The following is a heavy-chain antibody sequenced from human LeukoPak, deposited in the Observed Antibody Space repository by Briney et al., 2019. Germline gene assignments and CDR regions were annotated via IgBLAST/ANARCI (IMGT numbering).Heavy chain of an antibody. J-gene: IGHJ4*02. D-gene: IGHD6-13*01. CDR1: GGSFSGYY. CDR2: INHSGST. CDR3: ARASVAAAGIDY. Sequence: SETLSLTCAVYGGSFSGYYWSWIRQPPGKGLEWIGEINHSGSTNYNPSLKSRVTISVDTSKNQFSLKLSSVTAADTAVYYCARASVAAAGIDYWGQGSLVTVSS. V-gene: IGHV4-34*01.